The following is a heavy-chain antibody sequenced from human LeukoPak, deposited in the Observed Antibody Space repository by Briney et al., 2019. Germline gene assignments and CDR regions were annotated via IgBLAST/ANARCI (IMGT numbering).Heavy chain of an antibody. CDR2: IYYSGST. CDR3: ARDGGGYCSGGSCYFWFDP. CDR1: GGSISSGGYY. J-gene: IGHJ5*02. D-gene: IGHD2-15*01. V-gene: IGHV4-31*03. Sequence: SETLSLTCTVSGGSISSGGYYWSWIRQHPGKGLEWLGYIYYSGSTYYNPSLKSRLTISVDTSKNQFSLKLSSVTAADTAIYYCARDGGGYCSGGSCYFWFDPWGQGTLVTVSS.